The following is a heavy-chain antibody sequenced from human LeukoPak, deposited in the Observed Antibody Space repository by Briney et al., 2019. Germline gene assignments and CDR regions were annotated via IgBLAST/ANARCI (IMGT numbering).Heavy chain of an antibody. Sequence: PSGTLSLTCNVSGDSISSTNYYWGWIRQPPGKGLEWIGSIYYSGGTYYNPSLESRVTISVDTSKNQFSLKLSSVTAADTAVYYCATSGWYLLPGVYWGQGTLVTVSS. CDR1: GDSISSTNYY. V-gene: IGHV4-39*01. CDR3: ATSGWYLLPGVY. D-gene: IGHD6-19*01. J-gene: IGHJ4*02. CDR2: IYYSGGT.